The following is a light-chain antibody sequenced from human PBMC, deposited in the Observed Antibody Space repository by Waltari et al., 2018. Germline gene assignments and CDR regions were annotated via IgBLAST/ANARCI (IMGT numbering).Light chain of an antibody. Sequence: SYELTQLLSVSVSPGQTANITCSGRILGVKFVYWYEQKSGLAPVLVIYEVRKRPSGIPERFSGSPSENTATLTISGTQVMDEAHYYCQAWDSSTAVFGGGTKLNVL. CDR3: QAWDSSTAV. CDR1: ILGVKF. J-gene: IGLJ2*01. CDR2: EVR. V-gene: IGLV3-1*01.